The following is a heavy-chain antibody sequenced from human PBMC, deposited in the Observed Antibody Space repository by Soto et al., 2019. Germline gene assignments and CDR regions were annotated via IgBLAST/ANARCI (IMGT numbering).Heavy chain of an antibody. CDR3: TRGNNGWYRYYFAMDV. D-gene: IGHD6-19*01. CDR2: IKQDGSEK. V-gene: IGHV3-7*04. J-gene: IGHJ6*02. CDR1: GFTFSTFW. Sequence: VGSLRLSCAASGFTFSTFWMTWVRHAPGRGLEWVANIKQDGSEKYYVDSVKGRFTISRDNAKNSLYLQMNGLRAEDTAVYYCTRGNNGWYRYYFAMDVWGQGTTVTVSS.